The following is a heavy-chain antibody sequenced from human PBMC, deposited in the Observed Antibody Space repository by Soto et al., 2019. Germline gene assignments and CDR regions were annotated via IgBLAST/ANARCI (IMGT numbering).Heavy chain of an antibody. J-gene: IGHJ4*02. CDR2: IYYSGST. CDR1: GGSISSGGYY. Sequence: QVQLQESGPGLVKPSQTLSLTCTVSGGSISSGGYYWSWIRQHPGKGLEWIGYIYYSGSTYYNPSLKRRVTISVDTSKNQYSLKLSSVTAADTAVYYCARAGGGAGSYENWGQGTLVTVSS. CDR3: ARAGGGAGSYEN. V-gene: IGHV4-31*03. D-gene: IGHD3-10*01.